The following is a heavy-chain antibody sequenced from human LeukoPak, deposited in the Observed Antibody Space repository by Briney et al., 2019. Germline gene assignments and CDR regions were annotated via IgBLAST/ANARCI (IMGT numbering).Heavy chain of an antibody. CDR2: ISSSGSTI. CDR1: GFTFSSYE. CDR3: ARDQRARYNWNDWLDYYGMDV. V-gene: IGHV3-48*03. Sequence: PGGSLRLSCAAPGFTFSSYEMNWVRQAPGKGLEWVSYISSSGSTIYYADSVKGRFTISRDNAKNSLYLQMNSLRAEDTAVYYCARDQRARYNWNDWLDYYGMDVWGKGTTVTVSS. D-gene: IGHD1-1*01. J-gene: IGHJ6*04.